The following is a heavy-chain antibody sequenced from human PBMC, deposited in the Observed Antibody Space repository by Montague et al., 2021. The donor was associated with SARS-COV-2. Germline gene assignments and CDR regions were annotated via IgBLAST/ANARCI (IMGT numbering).Heavy chain of an antibody. Sequence: SETLSLTCTVSGGSFSGYYWTWMRQPPGKGLEWLGHIHYTGSTKYNPPLKSRVTISVDTPKNQFSLKLRSVTAAATAVYFCASEQTTCCIANCVNYFDYWGQGTLVTVSS. CDR1: GGSFSGYY. CDR3: ASEQTTCCIANCVNYFDY. J-gene: IGHJ4*02. D-gene: IGHD2-2*01. V-gene: IGHV4-59*01. CDR2: IHYTGST.